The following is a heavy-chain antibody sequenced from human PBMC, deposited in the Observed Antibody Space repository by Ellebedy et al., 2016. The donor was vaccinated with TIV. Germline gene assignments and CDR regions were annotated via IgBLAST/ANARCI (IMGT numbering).Heavy chain of an antibody. CDR2: ITGSAGQM. D-gene: IGHD4-23*01. J-gene: IGHJ3*02. V-gene: IGHV3-23*01. CDR3: ARDPVGVGPAFDI. Sequence: LSLTCAASGFTFSSYSMNWVRQAPGKGLEWVSSITGSAGQMYYADSVKGRFTISRDNSKNTLYLQMNSLRAEDTAVYYCARDPVGVGPAFDIWGQGTMVTVSS. CDR1: GFTFSSYS.